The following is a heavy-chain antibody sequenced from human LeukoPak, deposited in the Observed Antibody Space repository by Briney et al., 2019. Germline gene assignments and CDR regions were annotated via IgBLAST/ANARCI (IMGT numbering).Heavy chain of an antibody. CDR2: ISSSKSYI. CDR3: ASPQWLAF. Sequence: NPGGSLRLSCAASGFSFSSYSMNWVRQAPGKGLEWVSSISSSKSYIFYADSVKGRFTISRDNAKNSLYLQMNGLRAEDTAIYYCASPQWLAFWGQGTLVTVSS. D-gene: IGHD6-19*01. J-gene: IGHJ4*02. V-gene: IGHV3-21*01. CDR1: GFSFSSYS.